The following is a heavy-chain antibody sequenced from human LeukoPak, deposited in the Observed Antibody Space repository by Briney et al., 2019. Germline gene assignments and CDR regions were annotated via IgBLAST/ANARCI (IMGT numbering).Heavy chain of an antibody. V-gene: IGHV4-59*08. CDR3: ARHPDYYGSGSYDY. CDR1: GGSISSYY. CDR2: IYYSGST. J-gene: IGHJ4*02. Sequence: SETLSLTCTVSGGSISSYYWSWIRQPPGKGLEWIGYIYYSGSTNYNPSLKSRVTISVDTSKNQFSLKLTSVTAADTAMYYCARHPDYYGSGSYDYWGQGTLVTVSS. D-gene: IGHD3-10*01.